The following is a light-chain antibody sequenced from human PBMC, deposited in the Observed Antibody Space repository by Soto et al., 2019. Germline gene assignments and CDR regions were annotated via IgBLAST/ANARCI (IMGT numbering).Light chain of an antibody. CDR1: QSISCNSNKNNN. V-gene: IGKV3-15*01. CDR3: QQYNNWPPGT. J-gene: IGKJ1*01. CDR2: GVS. Sequence: DIVMTQSPDSLAVPLGERATINCKSSQSISCNSNKNNNLAWYQQKPGQAPRLLIYGVSTRATGIPARFSGSGSGTEFTLTITSLQSEDFAVYYCQQYNNWPPGTFGQGTKVDIK.